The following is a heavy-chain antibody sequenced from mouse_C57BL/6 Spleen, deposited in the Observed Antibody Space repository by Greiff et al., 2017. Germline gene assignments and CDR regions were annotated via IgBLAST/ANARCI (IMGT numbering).Heavy chain of an antibody. D-gene: IGHD2-5*01. V-gene: IGHV3-6*01. J-gene: IGHJ3*01. CDR1: GYSITSGYY. CDR3: ARDSNWFAY. CDR2: ISSDGSN. Sequence: DVQLPESGPGLVKPSQSLSFTCSVTGYSITSGYYWNCIRQFPGNKLECMGSISSDGSNNYNPSLKDRISITRDTSKNQFLLKLNSVTTADTATYYCARDSNWFAYWGQGTLVTVSA.